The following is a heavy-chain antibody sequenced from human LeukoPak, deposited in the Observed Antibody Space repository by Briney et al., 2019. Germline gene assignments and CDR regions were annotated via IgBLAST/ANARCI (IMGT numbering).Heavy chain of an antibody. CDR2: IYYSGST. J-gene: IGHJ4*02. Sequence: SETLSLTCTVSGGSINNSSSYWGWIRQPPGKGLEWIGSIYYSGSTYYNPSLKSRVTISADTSKNQFSLKLSSVTAADTAVYYCARRRWQRGPDVVNPFDYWGQGTLVTVSS. D-gene: IGHD5-12*01. V-gene: IGHV4-39*01. CDR3: ARRRWQRGPDVVNPFDY. CDR1: GGSINNSSSY.